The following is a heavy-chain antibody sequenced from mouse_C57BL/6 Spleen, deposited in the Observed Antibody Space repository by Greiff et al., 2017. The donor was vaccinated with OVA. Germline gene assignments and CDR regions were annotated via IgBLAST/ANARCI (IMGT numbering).Heavy chain of an antibody. CDR1: GYTFTSYG. CDR3: ARPLYYDYDVGFAY. J-gene: IGHJ3*01. Sequence: QVQLQQSGAELARPGASVKLSCKASGYTFTSYGISWVKQRTGQGLEWIGEIYPRSGNTYYNEKFKGKATLTADKSSSTAYMELRSLTSEDSAVYFCARPLYYDYDVGFAYWGQGTLVTVSA. D-gene: IGHD2-4*01. CDR2: IYPRSGNT. V-gene: IGHV1-81*01.